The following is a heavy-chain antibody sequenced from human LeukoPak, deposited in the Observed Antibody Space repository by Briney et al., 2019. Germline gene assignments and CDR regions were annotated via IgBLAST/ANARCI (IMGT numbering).Heavy chain of an antibody. Sequence: GRSLRLSCAASGFTFSGSGMHWVRQAPGKGLEWVAIIWSSGNNIHYADSVRGRFTISRDNSRNTLYLQMDSLRAEDTAVYYCARDIGDCSRGRCYSDYIHYWGQGTLVTVSS. D-gene: IGHD2-15*01. V-gene: IGHV3-33*01. J-gene: IGHJ4*02. CDR2: IWSSGNNI. CDR3: ARDIGDCSRGRCYSDYIHY. CDR1: GFTFSGSG.